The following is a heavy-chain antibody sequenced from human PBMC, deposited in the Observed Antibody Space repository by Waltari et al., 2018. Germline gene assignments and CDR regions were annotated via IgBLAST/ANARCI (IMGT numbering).Heavy chain of an antibody. Sequence: QVQLQESGPGLVKPSETLSLTCTVSGGSISSYYWSWIRQPPGKGLEWIGYIYYSGSTNYNPSLKSRVTISVDTSKNQFSLKLSSVTAADTAVYYCASGGRSWEYYYYYMDVWGKGTTVTVSS. J-gene: IGHJ6*03. CDR2: IYYSGST. D-gene: IGHD1-26*01. CDR1: GGSISSYY. V-gene: IGHV4-59*01. CDR3: ASGGRSWEYYYYYMDV.